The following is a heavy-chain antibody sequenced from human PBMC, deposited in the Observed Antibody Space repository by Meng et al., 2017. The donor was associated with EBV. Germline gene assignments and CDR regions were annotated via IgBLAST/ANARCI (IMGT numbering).Heavy chain of an antibody. D-gene: IGHD6-13*01. Sequence: HGQVVRCGAGVEKSVASGKVSAEASRGTFSSYASSWRRQSPGQGLEWMGGIIPIFGTANYAQKVQSRVTITADKSTSTAYMELSSLRSEDTAVYYCARAEIAAAGRLDYWGQGTLVTVSS. J-gene: IGHJ4*02. CDR1: RGTFSSYA. V-gene: IGHV1-69*06. CDR2: IIPIFGTA. CDR3: ARAEIAAAGRLDY.